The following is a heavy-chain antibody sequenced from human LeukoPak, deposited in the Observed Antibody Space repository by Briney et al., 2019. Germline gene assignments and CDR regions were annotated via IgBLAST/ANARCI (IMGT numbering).Heavy chain of an antibody. J-gene: IGHJ5*02. CDR1: GFTFSSYG. V-gene: IGHV3-33*01. Sequence: GRSLRLSCAASGFTFSSYGMHWVRQAPGKGLEWVAVIWYDGSNKYYVDSVKGRFTISRDNSKNTLYLQMNSLRAEDTAVYYCARGGAKFSDWFDPWGQGTLVTVSS. D-gene: IGHD1-26*01. CDR2: IWYDGSNK. CDR3: ARGGAKFSDWFDP.